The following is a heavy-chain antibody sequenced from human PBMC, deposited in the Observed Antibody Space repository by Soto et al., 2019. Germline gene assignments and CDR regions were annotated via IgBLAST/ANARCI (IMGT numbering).Heavy chain of an antibody. CDR1: GFTFSSYS. CDR3: AREEGTAPRRFYFY. CDR2: ISSGSSTI. V-gene: IGHV3-48*02. D-gene: IGHD6-6*01. J-gene: IGHJ4*02. Sequence: GGSLRLSCAASGFTFSSYSMNWVRQAPGKGLEWVAYISSGSSTIYYADSVKGRFTISRENAQNSLYLQMNSLRDEETAVYYCAREEGTAPRRFYFYWGQGTLVTVSS.